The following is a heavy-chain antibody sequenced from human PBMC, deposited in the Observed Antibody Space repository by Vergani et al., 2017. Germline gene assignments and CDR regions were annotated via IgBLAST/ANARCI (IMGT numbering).Heavy chain of an antibody. D-gene: IGHD3-9*01. CDR2: VHHRGNT. CDR3: VRADDIVAVHIASGLNP. Sequence: QVQLQESGPGLVKSSETLSLTCVVPNYSINRGYYWCWIRQSPGKGLEWFGNVHHRGNTYYNPSLKSRVAKSADMSNNSFSRGVSSVTAAETAVFYCVRADDIVAVHIASGLNPGGQGIRVTVPS. CDR1: NYSINRGYY. V-gene: IGHV4-38-2*01. J-gene: IGHJ4*02.